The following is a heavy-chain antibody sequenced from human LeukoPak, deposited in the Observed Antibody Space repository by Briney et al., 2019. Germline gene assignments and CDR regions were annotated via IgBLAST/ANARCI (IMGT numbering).Heavy chain of an antibody. D-gene: IGHD3-22*01. J-gene: IGHJ4*02. Sequence: GASVKVSCKASGYTFTSYGISWVRQAPGQGLEWMGWISAYNGNTNYAQKLQGRVTMTTDTSTSTAYMELRSLRSDDTAVYYCARDLDYDYYDSSGYYISRYFDYWGQGTLVTVSS. V-gene: IGHV1-18*01. CDR3: ARDLDYDYYDSSGYYISRYFDY. CDR2: ISAYNGNT. CDR1: GYTFTSYG.